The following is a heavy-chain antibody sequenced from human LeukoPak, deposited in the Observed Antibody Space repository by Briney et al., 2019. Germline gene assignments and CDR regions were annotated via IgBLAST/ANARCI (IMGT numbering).Heavy chain of an antibody. Sequence: PGGSLRLSCAASGFTVSNNYMSWVRQAPGKGLEWVSIIYSGGTTYYSYSVKGRFTISRDTSKNTLFLQLNGLRADDTAVYYCARSPAARYENLWGSYRPYYFDYWGQGALVTVSS. CDR3: ARSPAARYENLWGSYRPYYFDY. V-gene: IGHV3-53*01. D-gene: IGHD3-16*02. CDR2: IYSGGTT. CDR1: GFTVSNNY. J-gene: IGHJ4*02.